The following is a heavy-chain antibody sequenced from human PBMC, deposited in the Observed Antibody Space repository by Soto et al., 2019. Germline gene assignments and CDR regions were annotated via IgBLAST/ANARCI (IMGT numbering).Heavy chain of an antibody. Sequence: LSLTCTVSGGSISSYYWSWIRQPPGKGLEWIGYIYYSGSTNYNPSLKSRVTISVDTSKNQFSLKLSSVTAADTAVYYCSGLRGMDVWGQGTTVTVSS. CDR2: IYYSGST. CDR3: SGLRGMDV. CDR1: GGSISSYY. J-gene: IGHJ6*02. V-gene: IGHV4-59*01.